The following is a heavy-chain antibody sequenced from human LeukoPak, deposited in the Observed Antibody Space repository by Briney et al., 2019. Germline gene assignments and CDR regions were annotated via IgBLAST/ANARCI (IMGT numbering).Heavy chain of an antibody. D-gene: IGHD4-17*01. CDR2: IGGVAGSA. J-gene: IGHJ4*02. CDR3: AKDPKVYYGDYADYFDY. CDR1: GFTFSNYA. V-gene: IGHV3-23*01. Sequence: GGSLRLSCAASGFTFSNYAMSWVRQAPGKGLEWVSGIGGVAGSAYYADSVKGRFTISRDNSNNTLYLQMNSLRAEDTAVYYCAKDPKVYYGDYADYFDYWGQGTLVTVSS.